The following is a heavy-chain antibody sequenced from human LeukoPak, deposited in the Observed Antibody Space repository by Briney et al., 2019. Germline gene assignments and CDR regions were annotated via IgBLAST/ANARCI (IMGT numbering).Heavy chain of an antibody. CDR2: ISYSGGP. CDR3: ARDDQQLERRDY. CDR1: GDSISSYH. J-gene: IGHJ4*02. D-gene: IGHD6-13*01. Sequence: PSETLSLTCTVSGDSISSYHWSWIRQPPGKGLEWIGYISYSGGPNYNPSHKSRVTISVDTSKNQFSLKLSSVTAADTAVYYCARDDQQLERRDYWGQGTLVTVSS. V-gene: IGHV4-59*12.